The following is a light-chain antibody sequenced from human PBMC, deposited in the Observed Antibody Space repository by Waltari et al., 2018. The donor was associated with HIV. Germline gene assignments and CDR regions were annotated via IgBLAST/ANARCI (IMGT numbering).Light chain of an antibody. J-gene: IGLJ2*01. CDR2: DVS. CDR1: TSDVGGYHY. CDR3: SSYTDSNISIV. Sequence: QSALTQPASVSGSPGQSIAISCTGTTSDVGGYHYVSWYQQHPGKAPTLIIYDVSNRPSGVSSLFSGSSSGTTASLIISGIQAEDDSYYYCSSYTDSNISIVFGEGTKLTVL. V-gene: IGLV2-14*01.